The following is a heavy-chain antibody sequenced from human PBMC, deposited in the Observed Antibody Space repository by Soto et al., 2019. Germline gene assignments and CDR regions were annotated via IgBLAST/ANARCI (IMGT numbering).Heavy chain of an antibody. V-gene: IGHV4-59*01. CDR3: ARVPYLYCSVGSCYSNRFDP. J-gene: IGHJ5*02. CDR2: IYYSGST. Sequence: PSETLSLTCTVSGGSISSYYWSWIRQPPGKGLERIGYIYYSGSTNYNPSLKSRVTISVDTSKNQFSLKLSSVTAADPAMEYSARVPYLYCSVGSCYSNRFDPWGQGTRVTVSS. D-gene: IGHD2-15*01. CDR1: GGSISSYY.